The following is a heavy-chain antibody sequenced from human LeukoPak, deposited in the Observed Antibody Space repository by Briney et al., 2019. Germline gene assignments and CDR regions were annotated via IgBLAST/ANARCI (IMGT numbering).Heavy chain of an antibody. V-gene: IGHV1-2*02. Sequence: GASVKVSCKASGYTFTGYYMHWVRQAPGQGLEWMGWINPNSGGTNYAQKFQGRVTMTRDTSISTAYMELSRLRSDDTAVYHCARGAWDIVVVVAATGWEARGPFDYWGQGTLVTVSS. CDR1: GYTFTGYY. J-gene: IGHJ4*02. CDR3: ARGAWDIVVVVAATGWEARGPFDY. CDR2: INPNSGGT. D-gene: IGHD2-15*01.